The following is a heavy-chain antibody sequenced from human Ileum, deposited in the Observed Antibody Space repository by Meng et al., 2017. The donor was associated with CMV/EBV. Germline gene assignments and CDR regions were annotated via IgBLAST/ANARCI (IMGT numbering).Heavy chain of an antibody. CDR3: VGDWGPYKSRGYFDP. Sequence: RLQEPGPGLETPSESLSLTCSVSGDSISSGNYYWGWIRQPPGKDLEWIGSIYYSGSTYDNPSLKSRVTMSVDPSKNQFSLRLSSVTAADTAIYYCVGDWGPYKSRGYFDPWGQGTLVTVSS. CDR1: GDSISSGNYY. D-gene: IGHD5-12*01. CDR2: IYYSGST. V-gene: IGHV4-39*07. J-gene: IGHJ5*02.